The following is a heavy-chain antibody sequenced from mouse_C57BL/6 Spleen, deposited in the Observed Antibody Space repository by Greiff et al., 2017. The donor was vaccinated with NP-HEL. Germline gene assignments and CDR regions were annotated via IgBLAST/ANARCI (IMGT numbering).Heavy chain of an antibody. V-gene: IGHV1-20*01. D-gene: IGHD2-2*01. CDR2: INPYNGDT. CDR1: GYSFTGYF. Sequence: EVQLQQSGPELVKPGDSVKISCKASGYSFTGYFMNWVMQSHGKSLEWIGRINPYNGDTFYNQKFKGKATLTVDKSSSTAHMELRSLTSEDSAVYYCARGGVYYGHDGFAYWGQGTLVTVSA. CDR3: ARGGVYYGHDGFAY. J-gene: IGHJ3*01.